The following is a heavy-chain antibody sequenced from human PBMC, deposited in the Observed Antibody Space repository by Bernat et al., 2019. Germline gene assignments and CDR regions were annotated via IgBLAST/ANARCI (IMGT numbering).Heavy chain of an antibody. CDR1: GFTFSSYA. D-gene: IGHD6-13*01. CDR2: ISGSGGST. J-gene: IGHJ6*02. Sequence: EVQLLESGGGLVQTGGSLRLSCAASGFTFSSYAVSWVRQAPGKGLEWVSTISGSGGSTYYADSVKGRFTISRDNSKNTLYLQMNSLRGEDTAVYYCAKDTHAGYSSSWYYYYYGMDVWGQGTTVIVSS. V-gene: IGHV3-23*01. CDR3: AKDTHAGYSSSWYYYYYGMDV.